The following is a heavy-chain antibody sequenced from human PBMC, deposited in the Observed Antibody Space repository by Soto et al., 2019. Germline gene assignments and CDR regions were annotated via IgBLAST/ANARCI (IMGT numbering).Heavy chain of an antibody. J-gene: IGHJ4*02. CDR3: ATSPEYDFWSGYYWDY. D-gene: IGHD3-3*01. CDR1: GYTLTELS. CDR2: FDPEDGET. V-gene: IGHV1-24*01. Sequence: QVQLVQSGAEVKKPGVSVKVSCKVSGYTLTELSMHWVRQAPGKGLEWMGGFDPEDGETIYAQKFQGRVTMTEDTSTDTAYMELSSLRSEDTAVYYCATSPEYDFWSGYYWDYWGQGTLVTVSS.